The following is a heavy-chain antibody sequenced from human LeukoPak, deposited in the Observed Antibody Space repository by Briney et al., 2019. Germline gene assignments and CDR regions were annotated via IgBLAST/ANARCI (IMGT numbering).Heavy chain of an antibody. CDR2: IFHSGST. D-gene: IGHD6-25*01. Sequence: SETLSLACTVSGDSIFSTTYYWGWIRQPPGMGLEWIGSIFHSGSTYYNPSLKSRVTISVDTSKNQLSLSLRSVTAADTAVYYCARLYQGKRPPDYWGQGTLVTVSS. CDR3: ARLYQGKRPPDY. CDR1: GDSIFSTTYY. V-gene: IGHV4-39*01. J-gene: IGHJ4*02.